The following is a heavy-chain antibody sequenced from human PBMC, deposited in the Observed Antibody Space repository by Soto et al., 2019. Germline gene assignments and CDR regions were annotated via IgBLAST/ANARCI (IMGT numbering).Heavy chain of an antibody. CDR3: ARDPALNVKTAQQFDY. J-gene: IGHJ4*02. Sequence: QVQLVQSGAEVKKPGASVKVSCKVSGYTFTSYGISWVRQAPGQGLEWMGWISAYNGNTNYAQRLQGRVTLTTDTSTSTAYMELRSLRSDHTAVYFCARDPALNVKTAQQFDYWGQGTLVTGPS. V-gene: IGHV1-18*01. D-gene: IGHD2-2*01. CDR1: GYTFTSYG. CDR2: ISAYNGNT.